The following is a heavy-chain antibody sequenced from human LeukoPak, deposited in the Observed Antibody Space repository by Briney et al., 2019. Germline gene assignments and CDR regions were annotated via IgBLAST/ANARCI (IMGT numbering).Heavy chain of an antibody. Sequence: ASVTVSCKASGYTFTDHYIHWVRQAPGQGLEWMGWTNPYSGGTNYAQKFQGRVTMSRDTSITTAYMELRRLMSDDSAVYYCVLAMGEYFDYWGQGTLVTVSS. CDR3: VLAMGEYFDY. D-gene: IGHD2/OR15-2a*01. CDR1: GYTFTDHY. J-gene: IGHJ4*02. V-gene: IGHV1-2*02. CDR2: TNPYSGGT.